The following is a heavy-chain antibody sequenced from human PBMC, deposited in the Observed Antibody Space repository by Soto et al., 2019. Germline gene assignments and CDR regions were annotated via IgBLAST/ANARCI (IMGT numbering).Heavy chain of an antibody. J-gene: IGHJ4*02. D-gene: IGHD2-2*01. CDR1: SGSISIYS. CDR2: VSYSGST. V-gene: IGHV4-59*01. CDR3: ARTSYQLLMLDY. Sequence: QVQLQESGPGLVKPSETLSLTCTVSSGSISIYSWRWIRQPPGKGLEWIGYVSYSGSTNYNPSLKTRVTISVDTSKNQFSLKLSSVTAADTAVYYCARTSYQLLMLDYWGQGTLVTVSS.